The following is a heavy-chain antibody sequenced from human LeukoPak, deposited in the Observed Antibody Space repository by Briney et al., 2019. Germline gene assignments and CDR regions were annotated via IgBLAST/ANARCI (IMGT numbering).Heavy chain of an antibody. CDR1: EFTFSNYA. D-gene: IGHD5-12*01. CDR2: ISVSGGST. CDR3: AKAPVATIRYFDY. J-gene: IGHJ4*02. V-gene: IGHV3-23*01. Sequence: GGSLRLSCTASEFTFSNYAMSWVRQAPGKGLDWVSAISVSGGSTYYADSVKGRFTISRDNSKNTLYLQMNSLRAEDTAVYYCAKAPVATIRYFDYWGQGTLVTVSS.